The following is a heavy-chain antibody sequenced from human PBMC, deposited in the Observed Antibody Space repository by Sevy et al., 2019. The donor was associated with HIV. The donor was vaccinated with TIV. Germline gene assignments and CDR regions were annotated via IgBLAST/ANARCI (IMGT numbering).Heavy chain of an antibody. V-gene: IGHV3-21*01. Sequence: GGSLRLSCAASGFTFSSYSMNWVRQAPGKGLEWVSSISSSSSYIYYADSVKGRFTSSRDNAKNSLYLQMNSLRAEDTAVYYCATLGGSSSWYGDTYYFDYWGQGTLVTVSS. D-gene: IGHD6-13*01. CDR2: ISSSSSYI. CDR3: ATLGGSSSWYGDTYYFDY. J-gene: IGHJ4*02. CDR1: GFTFSSYS.